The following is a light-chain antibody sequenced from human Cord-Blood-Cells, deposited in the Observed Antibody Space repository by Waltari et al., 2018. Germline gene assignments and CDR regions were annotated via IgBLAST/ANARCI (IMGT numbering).Light chain of an antibody. CDR1: TSDVGGYNY. V-gene: IGLV2-14*01. CDR3: SSYTSSSTYV. CDR2: EVS. Sequence: QSALTQPASVSGSPGQWITIPCPGTTSDVGGYNYVSWYQQHPGKAPKLMIYEVSNRPSGVSNRFSGSKSGNTASLTISGLQAEDEADYYCSSYTSSSTYVFGTGTKVTVL. J-gene: IGLJ1*01.